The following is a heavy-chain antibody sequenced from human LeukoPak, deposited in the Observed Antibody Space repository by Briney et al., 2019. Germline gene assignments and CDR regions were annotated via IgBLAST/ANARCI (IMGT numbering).Heavy chain of an antibody. CDR1: GGSISRDY. CDR3: AKDRGGDDDQAFLDY. CDR2: IYYTGST. Sequence: SETLSLTCTVSGGSISRDYWSWIRQPPGKGLEWIGYIYYTGSTNYNPSLKSRVTISVDTSKNQFSLKLSSVTAADTAVYYCAKDRGGDDDQAFLDYWGQGTLVIVSS. D-gene: IGHD2-21*02. J-gene: IGHJ4*02. V-gene: IGHV4-59*01.